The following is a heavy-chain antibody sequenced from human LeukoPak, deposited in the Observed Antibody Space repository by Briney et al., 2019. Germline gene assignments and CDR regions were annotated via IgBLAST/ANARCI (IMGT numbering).Heavy chain of an antibody. V-gene: IGHV4-30-2*01. CDR1: GGSISSGGYS. J-gene: IGHJ4*02. CDR2: INHSGST. CDR3: ARRSGWYLRPYLDY. D-gene: IGHD6-19*01. Sequence: SQTLSLTCAVSGGSISSGGYSWSWIRQPPGKGLVWIGEINHSGSTNYNPSLKSRVTISVDTSKNQFSLKLSSVTAADTAVHYCARRSGWYLRPYLDYWGQGTLVTVSS.